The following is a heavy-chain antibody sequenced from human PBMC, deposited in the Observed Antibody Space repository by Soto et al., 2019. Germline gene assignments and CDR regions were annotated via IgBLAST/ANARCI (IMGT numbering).Heavy chain of an antibody. CDR2: ISGSGGTT. CDR3: ARYCSPTSCTIRYGMDV. V-gene: IGHV3-23*01. Sequence: EVQLLESGGGLVQPGGSLRLSCVASGFTFSTYAMSWVRQAPREGLKWVSTISGSGGTTYYADSVKGRFTISRDNSKNTLYLQVNSLRAEDSAKYYCARYCSPTSCTIRYGMDVWGQGPTVTVSS. CDR1: GFTFSTYA. J-gene: IGHJ6*02. D-gene: IGHD2-15*01.